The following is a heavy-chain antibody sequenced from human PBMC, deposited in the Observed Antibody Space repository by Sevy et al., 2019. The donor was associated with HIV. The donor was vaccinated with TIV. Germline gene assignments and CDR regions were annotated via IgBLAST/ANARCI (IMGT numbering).Heavy chain of an antibody. D-gene: IGHD3-10*01. V-gene: IGHV3-15*01. CDR1: GFTFSNAW. CDR3: TTDSKKRGLSALLDY. CDR2: IKSKTDGGTT. Sequence: GGSLRLSCAASGFTFSNAWMSWVRQAPGKGLEWVGRIKSKTDGGTTDYAASVKGRFTIAREDSKNKLYLQMNSLKTEDTAIYYGTTDSKKRGLSALLDYWGQGTLVTVSS. J-gene: IGHJ4*02.